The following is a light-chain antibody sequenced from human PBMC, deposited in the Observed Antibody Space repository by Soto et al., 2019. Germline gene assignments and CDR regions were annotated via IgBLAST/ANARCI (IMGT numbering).Light chain of an antibody. V-gene: IGKV3-11*01. CDR2: DAS. CDR3: HQRLCWPWT. J-gene: IGKJ1*01. CDR1: QYIFKY. Sequence: EIVLTQSPATLSLSPGERATLSCRASQYIFKYLAWYKQRPGQAPRLLIYDASNRATGIPARFSGSGSGTDFTLTISGLEPEDFAVYYCHQRLCWPWTFGQGAKVEVK.